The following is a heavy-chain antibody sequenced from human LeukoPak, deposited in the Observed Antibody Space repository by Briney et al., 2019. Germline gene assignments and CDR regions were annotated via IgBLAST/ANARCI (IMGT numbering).Heavy chain of an antibody. V-gene: IGHV4-34*01. D-gene: IGHD4-17*01. Sequence: SETLSLTCAVYGGSFSGYYWSWIRQPPGKGLEWIGEINHSGSTNYNPSLKSRVTISVDTSKNQFSLKLSSVTAADTAVYYCARWDMTTDAFDIWGQGTMVTVSS. CDR2: INHSGST. CDR1: GGSFSGYY. J-gene: IGHJ3*02. CDR3: ARWDMTTDAFDI.